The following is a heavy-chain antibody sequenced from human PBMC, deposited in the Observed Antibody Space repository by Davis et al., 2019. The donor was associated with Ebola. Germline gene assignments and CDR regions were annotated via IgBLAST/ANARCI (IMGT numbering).Heavy chain of an antibody. V-gene: IGHV5-51*01. CDR3: ARLGAEGLWFRGYYYYYGMDV. J-gene: IGHJ6*02. CDR2: IYPGDSDT. D-gene: IGHD3-10*01. CDR1: GYSFTSYW. Sequence: GESLKISCKGSGYSFTSYWISWVRQMPGKGLEWMGIIYPGDSDTRYSPSFQGQVTISADKSISTAYLQWSSLKASDTAMYYCARLGAEGLWFRGYYYYYGMDVWGQGTTVTVSS.